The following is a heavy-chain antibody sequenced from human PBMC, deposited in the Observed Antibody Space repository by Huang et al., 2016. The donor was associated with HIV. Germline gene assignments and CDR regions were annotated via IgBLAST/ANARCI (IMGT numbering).Heavy chain of an antibody. V-gene: IGHV7-4-1*02. CDR2: INNKTGKP. CDR3: ARYRLTGTFLDS. Sequence: QVQLVQSGSELRKPGASVKVSCKASGYTFTTYSLIWLRQAPGQGLEWMGWINNKTGKPTYAQGFTGRFVFSLDTTVNTAYLQISSLKTDDTAKYFCARYRLTGTFLDSWGQGTQVTVSS. J-gene: IGHJ4*02. CDR1: GYTFTTYS. D-gene: IGHD3-9*01.